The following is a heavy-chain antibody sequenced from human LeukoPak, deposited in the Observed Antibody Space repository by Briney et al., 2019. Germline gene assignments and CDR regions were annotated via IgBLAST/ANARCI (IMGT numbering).Heavy chain of an antibody. CDR3: ARGWSTMVRGAQGY. D-gene: IGHD3-10*01. CDR2: MNPNSGNT. J-gene: IGHJ4*02. CDR1: GYTFTSYD. Sequence: ASVKVSCKASGYTFTSYDINWVRQATGQGLEWMGRMNPNSGNTGYAQKFQGRVTMTRNTSISTAYMELSSLRSEDTAVYYRARGWSTMVRGAQGYWGQGTLVTVSS. V-gene: IGHV1-8*01.